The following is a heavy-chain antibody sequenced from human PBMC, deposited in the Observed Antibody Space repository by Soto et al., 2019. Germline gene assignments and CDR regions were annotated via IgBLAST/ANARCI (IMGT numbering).Heavy chain of an antibody. J-gene: IGHJ4*02. Sequence: GGSLRLSCAASGFTFSSYDMNWVRQAPGKGLEWVSGVSASGSITSYADSAKGRFTISRDNAKNTVFLQMTGLRAEDTAVYFCAKGDCSGGRCYRGFDFWGQGTLVTVSS. D-gene: IGHD2-15*01. CDR1: GFTFSSYD. V-gene: IGHV3-23*01. CDR3: AKGDCSGGRCYRGFDF. CDR2: VSASGSIT.